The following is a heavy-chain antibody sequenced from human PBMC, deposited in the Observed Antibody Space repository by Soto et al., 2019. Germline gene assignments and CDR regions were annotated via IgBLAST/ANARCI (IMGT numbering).Heavy chain of an antibody. CDR3: ARGPYDYVWGSDPPHFDY. J-gene: IGHJ4*02. CDR1: GFTFSDYY. Sequence: QVQLVESGGGLGKPGGSLRLSCAASGFTFSDYYMSWIRQAPGKGLEWVSYISSSGSTIYYADSVKGRFTISRDNDKNSLYLQMNSLRAEDTAVYYCARGPYDYVWGSDPPHFDYWGQGTLVTVSS. D-gene: IGHD3-16*02. CDR2: ISSSGSTI. V-gene: IGHV3-11*01.